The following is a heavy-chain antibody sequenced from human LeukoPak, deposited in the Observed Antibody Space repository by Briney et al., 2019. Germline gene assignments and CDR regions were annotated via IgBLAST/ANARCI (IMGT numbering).Heavy chain of an antibody. V-gene: IGHV4-31*03. CDR3: ARYGLVYAFDY. CDR2: IYYSGST. J-gene: IGHJ4*02. D-gene: IGHD2-8*01. Sequence: SETLSLTCTVSGGSISSGGYYWSWIRQHPGKGLEWIGYIYYSGSTYYNPSLKSRVTISVDTSKNQFSLKLSSVTAADTAVYYCARYGLVYAFDYWGQGTLVTVSS. CDR1: GGSISSGGYY.